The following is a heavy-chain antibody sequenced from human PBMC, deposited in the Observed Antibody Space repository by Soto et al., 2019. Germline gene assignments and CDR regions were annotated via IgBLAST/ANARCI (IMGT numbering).Heavy chain of an antibody. CDR3: ASLAIFYQRTAMSYY. CDR1: GFTFADFA. D-gene: IGHD5-18*01. V-gene: IGHV3-23*01. CDR2: IAASGIST. Sequence: EVQLLESGGGLVQPGVSLRLSCAASGFTFADFAMTWVRQAPGKGLEWISTIAASGISTYYADSVKGRFTISRENSKKMLYLQMKSLRADDTAVYYCASLAIFYQRTAMSYYWGQGTLVTGSS. J-gene: IGHJ4*02.